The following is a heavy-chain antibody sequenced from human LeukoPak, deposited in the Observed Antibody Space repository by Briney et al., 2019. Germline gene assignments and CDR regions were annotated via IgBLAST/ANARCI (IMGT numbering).Heavy chain of an antibody. D-gene: IGHD3-22*01. J-gene: IGHJ1*01. CDR1: GGSFSGYY. Sequence: SETLSLTCPVYGGSFSGYYCTWIRQPPGKGLEWIGEINHSGSTNYNPSLKSRVTISVDTSKNQFSLKLSSVTAADTAVYYCARHPSTYYYDGSGPRGYFQHWGQGTLVTLSS. CDR2: INHSGST. V-gene: IGHV4-34*01. CDR3: ARHPSTYYYDGSGPRGYFQH.